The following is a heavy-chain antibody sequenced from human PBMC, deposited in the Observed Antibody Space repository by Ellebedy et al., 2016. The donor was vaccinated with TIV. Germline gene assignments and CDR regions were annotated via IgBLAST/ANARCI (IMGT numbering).Heavy chain of an antibody. Sequence: ASVKVSXXVSGYTLTELSMHWVRQAPGKGLEWMGGFDPEDGETIYAQKFQGRVTMTEDTSTDTAYMELSSLRSEDTAVYYCATLGEYSSGRAPPYYYYGMDVWGQGTTVTVSS. J-gene: IGHJ6*02. CDR2: FDPEDGET. D-gene: IGHD6-19*01. CDR3: ATLGEYSSGRAPPYYYYGMDV. V-gene: IGHV1-24*01. CDR1: GYTLTELS.